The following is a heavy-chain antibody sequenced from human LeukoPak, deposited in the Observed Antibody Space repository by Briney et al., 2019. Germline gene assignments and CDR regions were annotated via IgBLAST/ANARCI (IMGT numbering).Heavy chain of an antibody. Sequence: PGGSLRFSCAPSGFTFSSYAMSWVRQAPGKGLEWVSSISSSSSYIYYADSVKGRFTISRDNAKNSLYLQMNSLRAEDTAVYYCASYGPRDYWGQGTLVTVSS. D-gene: IGHD4-17*01. CDR3: ASYGPRDY. CDR1: GFTFSSYA. V-gene: IGHV3-21*01. J-gene: IGHJ4*02. CDR2: ISSSSSYI.